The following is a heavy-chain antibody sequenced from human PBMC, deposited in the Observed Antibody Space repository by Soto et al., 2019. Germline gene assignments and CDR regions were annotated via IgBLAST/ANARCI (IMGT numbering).Heavy chain of an antibody. D-gene: IGHD1-26*01. CDR3: AKSGENGGTYSGGNFDY. Sequence: QAGGSLRLSCAASGFTFSSYAIGWVRQAPGKGLEWVAVISGSGGSTYSADSVKGRFTISRDSPPTTVHLPMNSLRAADTALYYCAKSGENGGTYSGGNFDYWGQGTLVTVSS. CDR2: ISGSGGST. J-gene: IGHJ4*02. CDR1: GFTFSSYA. V-gene: IGHV3-23*01.